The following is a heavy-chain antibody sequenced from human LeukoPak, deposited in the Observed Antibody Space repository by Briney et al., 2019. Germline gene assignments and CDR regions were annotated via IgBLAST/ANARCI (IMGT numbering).Heavy chain of an antibody. CDR3: ARMRVILHDYGDCFFDY. CDR1: GYTFTGYY. D-gene: IGHD4-17*01. CDR2: INPNSGGT. J-gene: IGHJ4*02. Sequence: ASVKVSCKASGYTFTGYYMHWVRQAPGQGLEWMGWINPNSGGTNYAQKFQGRVTMTRDTSISTAYMELSRLRSDDTAVYYCARMRVILHDYGDCFFDYWGQGTLVTVSS. V-gene: IGHV1-2*02.